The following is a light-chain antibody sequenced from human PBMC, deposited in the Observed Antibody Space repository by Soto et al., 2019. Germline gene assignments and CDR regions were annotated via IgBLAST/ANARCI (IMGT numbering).Light chain of an antibody. CDR1: SSNIGAGYD. Sequence: QSVLTQPPSVSGAPGQMVTISCTGSSSNIGAGYDVHWYQQRPGTAPKLLIFCNINRPSGVPDRFSGSKSGTSASLALTGLQAEDEGDYYRQSYDSTLSARYVFGTGTKVTVL. CDR2: CNI. J-gene: IGLJ1*01. V-gene: IGLV1-40*01. CDR3: QSYDSTLSARYV.